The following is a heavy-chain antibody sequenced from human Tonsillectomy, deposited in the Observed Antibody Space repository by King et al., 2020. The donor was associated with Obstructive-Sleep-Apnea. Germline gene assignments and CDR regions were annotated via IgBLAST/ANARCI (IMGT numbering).Heavy chain of an antibody. CDR2: IYHSGST. V-gene: IGHV4-4*02. D-gene: IGHD2-2*01. CDR3: ARDRQCSSISCYGNWFDS. Sequence: QLQESGPGLVKPSGTLSLTFAGSGGSISSSNWWSWVRQPPGKGLEWIGEIYHSGSTNYNPSLKSRVTISVDKSKNQFSLKLNAVTAAGTAVYYCARDRQCSSISCYGNWFDSWGQGTLVTVSS. CDR1: GGSISSSNW. J-gene: IGHJ5*01.